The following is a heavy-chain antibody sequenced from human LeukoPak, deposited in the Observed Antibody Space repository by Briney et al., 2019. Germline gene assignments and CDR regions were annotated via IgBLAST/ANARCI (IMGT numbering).Heavy chain of an antibody. V-gene: IGHV1-8*01. CDR3: ARESDYGDYVSPYFDY. CDR2: MNPNNGNT. D-gene: IGHD4-17*01. J-gene: IGHJ4*02. Sequence: ASVKVSCKASGYTFISYGINWVRQAPGQGLEWLGWMNPNNGNTGYAQKFQGRVTMTRNTSIGTAYMELSSLTSEDTAVYYCARESDYGDYVSPYFDYWGQGTLVTVSS. CDR1: GYTFISYG.